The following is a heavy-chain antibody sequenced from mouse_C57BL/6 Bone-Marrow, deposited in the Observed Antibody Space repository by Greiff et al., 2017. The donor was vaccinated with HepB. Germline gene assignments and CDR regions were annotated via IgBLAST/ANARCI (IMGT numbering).Heavy chain of an antibody. CDR3: ARSVYYGNYADY. CDR1: GCTFTDYN. V-gene: IGHV1-22*01. CDR2: INPNNGGT. J-gene: IGHJ2*01. D-gene: IGHD2-1*01. Sequence: EVHLVESGPELVKPGASVKMSCKASGCTFTDYNMHWVKQSHGKSLEWIGYINPNNGGTSYNQKFKGKATLTVNKSSSTAYMELRSLTSEDSAVYYCARSVYYGNYADYWGQGTTLTVSS.